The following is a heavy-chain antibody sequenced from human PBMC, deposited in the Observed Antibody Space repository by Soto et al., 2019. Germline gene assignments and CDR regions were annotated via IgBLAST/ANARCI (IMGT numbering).Heavy chain of an antibody. CDR1: GFTFSSYN. CDR3: AREGALKPFSS. CDR2: ITGSGVST. J-gene: IGHJ5*02. Sequence: PGGSLRLSCAASGFTFSSYNLNWVRQAPGQGLEWVSTITGSGVSTYYADSVKGRFTISRDNSKDRLYLQMNSLRADDTAVYYCAREGALKPFSSWGQGALVTVSS. V-gene: IGHV3-23*01.